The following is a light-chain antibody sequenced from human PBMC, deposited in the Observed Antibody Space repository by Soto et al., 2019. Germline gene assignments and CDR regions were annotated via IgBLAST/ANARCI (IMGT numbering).Light chain of an antibody. CDR1: SSDVGGYNY. CDR3: SSYTSSSVV. J-gene: IGLJ1*01. Sequence: QSVRTQPASGSGSPGQSITISCTGTSSDVGGYNYVSWYQQHPGKAPKLMIYDVNNRPSGVSNRFSGSKSGNTASLTISGLQAEDEADYYCSSYTSSSVVFGTGTKVTVL. V-gene: IGLV2-14*01. CDR2: DVN.